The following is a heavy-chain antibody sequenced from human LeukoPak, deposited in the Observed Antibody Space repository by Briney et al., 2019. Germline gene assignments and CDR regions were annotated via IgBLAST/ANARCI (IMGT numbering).Heavy chain of an antibody. CDR2: ISSSSSYI. Sequence: GGSLRLSCAASGFTFSSYSMNWVRQAPGKGLEWVASISSSSSYIYYADSVKGRFTISRDNAKNSLYLQMNSLRAEDTAVYYCARDLFTGDRGYYFDYWGQGTLVTVSS. CDR1: GFTFSSYS. J-gene: IGHJ4*02. V-gene: IGHV3-21*01. D-gene: IGHD7-27*01. CDR3: ARDLFTGDRGYYFDY.